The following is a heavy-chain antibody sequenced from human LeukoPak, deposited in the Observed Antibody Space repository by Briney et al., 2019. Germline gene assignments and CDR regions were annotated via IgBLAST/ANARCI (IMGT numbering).Heavy chain of an antibody. Sequence: PSETLSLTCTVSGDSISSSSYYWGWIRQPPGKGLEWIGSFYYSGSTYYNPSLKSRVTISVDTSKNQFSLKLSSVTAADTAVYYCAREGFSPVGFDYWGQGTLVTVSS. D-gene: IGHD3-16*01. J-gene: IGHJ4*02. CDR2: FYYSGST. CDR1: GDSISSSSYY. V-gene: IGHV4-39*07. CDR3: AREGFSPVGFDY.